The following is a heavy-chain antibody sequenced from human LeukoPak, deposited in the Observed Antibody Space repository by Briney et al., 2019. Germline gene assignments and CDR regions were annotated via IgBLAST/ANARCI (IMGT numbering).Heavy chain of an antibody. CDR2: ISGSGGST. CDR3: ARGRSSSWTALGY. V-gene: IGHV3-23*01. D-gene: IGHD6-13*01. Sequence: GGSLRLSCAASGFTFSSYAMSWVRQAPGKGLEWVSAISGSGGSTYYADSVKGRFTISRDNSKNTLYLQMNSLRAEDTAVYYCARGRSSSWTALGYWGQGTLVTVSS. J-gene: IGHJ4*02. CDR1: GFTFSSYA.